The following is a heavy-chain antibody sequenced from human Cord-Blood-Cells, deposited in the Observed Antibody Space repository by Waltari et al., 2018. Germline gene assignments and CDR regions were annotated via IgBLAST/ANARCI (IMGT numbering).Heavy chain of an antibody. D-gene: IGHD5-12*01. CDR2: IGTAGDT. Sequence: GGLVQPGGSLRLSCAASGFTFSSYDMNWVRQATGKGLEWVSAIGTAGDTYYPGSVKGRFTISRENAKNSLYLQMNSLRAGDTAVYYCARGSGYDSGDAFDIWGQGTMVTVSS. CDR1: GFTFSSYD. CDR3: ARGSGYDSGDAFDI. J-gene: IGHJ3*02. V-gene: IGHV3-13*01.